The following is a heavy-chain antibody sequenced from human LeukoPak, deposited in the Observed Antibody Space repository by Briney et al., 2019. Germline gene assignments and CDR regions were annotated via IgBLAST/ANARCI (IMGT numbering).Heavy chain of an antibody. D-gene: IGHD1-7*01. CDR1: EFIFSDYE. CDR2: ISTNGVST. J-gene: IGHJ4*02. Sequence: PGGSLRLSCATSEFIFSDYEMHCVRQTPGGGLEYVSGISTNGVSTYYAMSVKGRFIISRDNSKNTLYLQMGSLKPEDMAVYYCARSTEGTAHFDYWGQGALVTVSS. CDR3: ARSTEGTAHFDY. V-gene: IGHV3-64*01.